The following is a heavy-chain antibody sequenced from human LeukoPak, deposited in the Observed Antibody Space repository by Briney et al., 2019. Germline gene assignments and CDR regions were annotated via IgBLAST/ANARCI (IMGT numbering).Heavy chain of an antibody. V-gene: IGHV3-21*01. CDR2: ISSSSRYI. J-gene: IGHJ3*02. D-gene: IGHD2-2*01. CDR3: ARDAVRAAIMGAFDI. CDR1: LFTLSRYS. Sequence: GGSLRLSCAPSLFTLSRYSIKWVRQAPERGLEWVSSISSSSRYIYYADSLKGRFTISRDNAKNSLYLQMNSLRAEDMAVYYCARDAVRAAIMGAFDIWGQGTMVTVSS.